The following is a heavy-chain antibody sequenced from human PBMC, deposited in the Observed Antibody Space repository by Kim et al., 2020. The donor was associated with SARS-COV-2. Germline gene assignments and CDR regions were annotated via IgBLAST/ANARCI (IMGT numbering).Heavy chain of an antibody. CDR1: GFTFSSYA. D-gene: IGHD6-19*01. J-gene: IGHJ4*02. CDR3: AKGRDSSGWLDVFDY. V-gene: IGHV3-23*01. CDR2: ISGSGGST. Sequence: GGSLRLSCAASGFTFSSYAMSWVRQAPGKGLEWVSAISGSGGSTYYADSVKGRFTISRDNSKNTLYLQMNSLRAEDTAVYYCAKGRDSSGWLDVFDYWGQGTLVTVSS.